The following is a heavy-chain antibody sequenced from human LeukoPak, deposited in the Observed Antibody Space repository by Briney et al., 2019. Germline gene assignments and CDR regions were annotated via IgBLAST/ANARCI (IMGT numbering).Heavy chain of an antibody. V-gene: IGHV4-4*07. D-gene: IGHD3-9*01. CDR1: GGSLSAYD. J-gene: IGHJ4*02. Sequence: PSETLSLTCTLSGGSLSAYDGSSIRQPAGQGLEWIGRIYISGSTNYNPSLKSRVTMSVDTSMNQFTLKLTSVSDPDTAVYYCERGYLVADYWGQGTLVTVSS. CDR2: IYISGST. CDR3: ERGYLVADY.